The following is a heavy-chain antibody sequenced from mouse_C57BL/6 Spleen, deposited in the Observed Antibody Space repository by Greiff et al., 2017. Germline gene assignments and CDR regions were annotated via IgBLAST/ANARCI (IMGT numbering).Heavy chain of an antibody. Sequence: VQLQQSGAELVMPGASVKLSCKASGYTFTSYWMHWVKQRPGQGLEWIGEIDPSDSYTNYNQKFKGKSTLTVDKSSSTAYMQLSSLTSADSAVYYCARGGGVASFGYWGQGTTLTVAS. CDR2: IDPSDSYT. CDR1: GYTFTSYW. CDR3: ARGGGVASFGY. J-gene: IGHJ2*01. V-gene: IGHV1-69*01. D-gene: IGHD6-1*01.